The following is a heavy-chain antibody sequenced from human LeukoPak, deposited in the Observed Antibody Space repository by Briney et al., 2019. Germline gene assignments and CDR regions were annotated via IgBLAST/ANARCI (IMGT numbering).Heavy chain of an antibody. CDR1: GGSFSGYY. CDR3: ARGNLYYFDSSGYYFKFDY. D-gene: IGHD3-22*01. V-gene: IGHV4-34*01. CDR2: INHSGST. J-gene: IGHJ4*02. Sequence: SETLSLICAVYGGSFSGYYWSWIRQPPGKGLEWIGEINHSGSTNYIPSLKSRVTISVDTSKNQFSLKLSSVTAADTAVYYCARGNLYYFDSSGYYFKFDYWGQGTLVTVSS.